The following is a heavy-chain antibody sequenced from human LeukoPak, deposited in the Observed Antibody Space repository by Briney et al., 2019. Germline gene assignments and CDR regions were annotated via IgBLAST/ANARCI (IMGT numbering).Heavy chain of an antibody. CDR1: GFTFSSYA. V-gene: IGHV3-23*01. CDR3: AKDPRFLEWLSPYFDY. J-gene: IGHJ4*02. Sequence: GGSLRLSCAASGFTFSSYAMSWVRQAPGKGLEWVSAISGSGGSTYYADSVKGRFTISRDNSKNTLYLQMNSLRAEDTAVYYCAKDPRFLEWLSPYFDYWGQGTLVTVSS. D-gene: IGHD3-3*01. CDR2: ISGSGGST.